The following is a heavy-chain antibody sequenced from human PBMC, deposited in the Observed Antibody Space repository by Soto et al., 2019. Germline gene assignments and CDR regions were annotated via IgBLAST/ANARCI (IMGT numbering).Heavy chain of an antibody. CDR1: GFTFSTYA. J-gene: IGHJ4*02. Sequence: QVQLVESGGGVVQPGRSLRLSCAASGFTFSTYAMYWVRQAPGKGLEWVAVISFDGSNKFYADSVRGRFTISRDNSKNTLYLRMHSLSAEDTAVYYCASPNCNRGSCYWAFFDSWGLGTLVTVSS. D-gene: IGHD2-15*01. CDR2: ISFDGSNK. CDR3: ASPNCNRGSCYWAFFDS. V-gene: IGHV3-30*03.